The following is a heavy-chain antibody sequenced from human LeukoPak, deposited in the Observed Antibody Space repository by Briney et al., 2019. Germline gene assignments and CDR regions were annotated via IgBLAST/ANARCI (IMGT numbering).Heavy chain of an antibody. Sequence: GGSLRLSCAASGFTFSSYAMSWVRQAPGKGLEWVSAISGSGGSTYYADSVKGRFTISRDNSKNTLYLQMNSLRAEDTAVYYCAKDLGRGRDNSNYAVLSPKDYWGQGTLVTVSS. CDR1: GFTFSSYA. D-gene: IGHD4-4*01. CDR3: AKDLGRGRDNSNYAVLSPKDY. J-gene: IGHJ4*02. CDR2: ISGSGGST. V-gene: IGHV3-23*01.